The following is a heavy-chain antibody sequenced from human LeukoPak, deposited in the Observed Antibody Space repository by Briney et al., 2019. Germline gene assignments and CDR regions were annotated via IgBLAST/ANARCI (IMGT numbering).Heavy chain of an antibody. CDR1: KFTFSSYA. CDR2: ISGSGGST. J-gene: IGHJ4*02. CDR3: AKDHESGYDYVWGSYRYSFAY. V-gene: IGHV3-23*01. Sequence: GGSLRLSCAASKFTFSSYAMGWVRQAPGKGLEWVSTISGSGGSTYYADSVKGRFTISRDNSKNTLYLQMNSLRAEDTAVYYCAKDHESGYDYVWGSYRYSFAYWGQGTLVTVSS. D-gene: IGHD3-16*02.